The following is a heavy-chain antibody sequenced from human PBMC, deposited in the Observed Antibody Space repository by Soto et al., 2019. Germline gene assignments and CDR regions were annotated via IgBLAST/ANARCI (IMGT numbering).Heavy chain of an antibody. V-gene: IGHV5-10-1*01. CDR3: ESHGGANYAPSGYHYDLDY. J-gene: IGHJ4*02. CDR2: IDLTDSYT. CDR1: GYSFRNNW. D-gene: IGHD3-22*01. Sequence: GESLKISCKGSGYSFRNNWITWVRQMPGKGLEWMGRIDLTDSYTSYSPSFQGHVSFSADTSINTAYLQWSSLRASDTAMYYCESHGGANYAPSGYHYDLDYWGQGTPVTVSS.